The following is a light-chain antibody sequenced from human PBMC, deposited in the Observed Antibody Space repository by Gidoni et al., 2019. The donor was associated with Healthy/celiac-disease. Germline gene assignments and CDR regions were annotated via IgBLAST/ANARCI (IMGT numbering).Light chain of an antibody. Sequence: EIVLTQSPATLSLSPGERATLSCRASQSVSSYLAWYQQKPGQAPTLLIYDASNRATGIPARFSGSGSGTDFTLTISSLGPEDFAVYYCQQRSNWPPITFGQGTRLEIK. CDR1: QSVSSY. J-gene: IGKJ5*01. V-gene: IGKV3-11*01. CDR2: DAS. CDR3: QQRSNWPPIT.